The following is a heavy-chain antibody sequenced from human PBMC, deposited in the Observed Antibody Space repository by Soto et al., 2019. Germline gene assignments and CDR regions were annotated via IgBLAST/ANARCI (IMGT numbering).Heavy chain of an antibody. Sequence: WASVKVSCKASGYTFTGYYMHWVRQAPGQGLEWMGIINPSGGSTSYAQRFQGRVTMTRDTSTSTVYMELSSLRSEDTAVYYCAGTDTAMVTGSDYWGQGTLVTVSS. CDR3: AGTDTAMVTGSDY. D-gene: IGHD5-18*01. CDR1: GYTFTGYY. V-gene: IGHV1-46*01. CDR2: INPSGGST. J-gene: IGHJ4*02.